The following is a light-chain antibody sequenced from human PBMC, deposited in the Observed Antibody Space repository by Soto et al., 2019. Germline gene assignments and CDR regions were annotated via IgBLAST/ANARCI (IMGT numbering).Light chain of an antibody. CDR2: GAT. J-gene: IGKJ5*01. V-gene: IGKV3-11*01. CDR3: QQRSNWRT. Sequence: EVVLTQSPGTLSLSPGERATLSCRASQSVWNNFLAWYQQKPGQAPRLLIYGATNRATGIPARFSGSGSGTDFTLTISSLEPEDFAVYYCQQRSNWRTFGQGTRLEIK. CDR1: QSVWNN.